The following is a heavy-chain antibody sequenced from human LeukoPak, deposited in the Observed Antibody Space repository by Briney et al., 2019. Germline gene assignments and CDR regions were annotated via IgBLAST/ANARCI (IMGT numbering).Heavy chain of an antibody. CDR2: ISFGGSDK. J-gene: IGHJ4*02. CDR3: AKDQDRGGAAYYFDY. CDR1: GFTFSAYW. V-gene: IGHV3-30*18. D-gene: IGHD1-26*01. Sequence: PGGSLRLSCAASGFTFSAYWMTWVRQAPGKGLEWVAVISFGGSDKYYADSVKGRFTISRDNSKNTLYLQMNSLRAEDTAVYYCAKDQDRGGAAYYFDYWGQGTLVTVSS.